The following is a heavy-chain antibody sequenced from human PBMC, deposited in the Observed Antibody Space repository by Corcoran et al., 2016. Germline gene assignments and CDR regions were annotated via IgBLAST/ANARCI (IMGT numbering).Heavy chain of an antibody. CDR1: GYTFTSYG. D-gene: IGHD1-1*01. V-gene: IGHV1-18*01. Sequence: QVQLVQSGAEVKKPGASVKVSCKASGYTFTSYGISWVRQAPGQGLEWMGWISAYNGNTNHAQKLQGRVTMTTDTSTSTAYMELRSLRSADTAGYYCARSSKRGYATRDFDYWGQGTLVTVSS. CDR3: ARSSKRGYATRDFDY. CDR2: ISAYNGNT. J-gene: IGHJ4*02.